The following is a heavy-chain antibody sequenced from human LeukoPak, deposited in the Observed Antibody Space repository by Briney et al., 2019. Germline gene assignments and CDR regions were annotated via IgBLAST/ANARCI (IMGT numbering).Heavy chain of an antibody. CDR2: INPNSGGT. CDR1: GSTFTVYY. D-gene: IGHD2-2*03. V-gene: IGHV1-2*02. CDR3: ASGYCSSTSCSLTYYYYGMDV. Sequence: ASVNVSFKSSGSTFTVYYMHWVRQAPGQGLEWMGWINPNSGGTNYAQKFQGRVTMTGDTSISTAYMELSRLRSDDTAVYYCASGYCSSTSCSLTYYYYGMDVWGQGTTVTVSS. J-gene: IGHJ6*02.